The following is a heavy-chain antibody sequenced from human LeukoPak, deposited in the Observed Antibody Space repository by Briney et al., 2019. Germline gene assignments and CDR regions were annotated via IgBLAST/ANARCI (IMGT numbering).Heavy chain of an antibody. D-gene: IGHD3-10*01. V-gene: IGHV3-21*01. Sequence: GGSLRLSCAASGLTFSSYSVNWVRQAPGKGLEWVSSVSSGSSYIYYADSVKGRFTISRDNAKNSLYLQMNSLRAEDTAVYYCARTHSNYYGSGSQLYYFDYWGQGTLVTVSS. CDR3: ARTHSNYYGSGSQLYYFDY. CDR2: VSSGSSYI. CDR1: GLTFSSYS. J-gene: IGHJ4*02.